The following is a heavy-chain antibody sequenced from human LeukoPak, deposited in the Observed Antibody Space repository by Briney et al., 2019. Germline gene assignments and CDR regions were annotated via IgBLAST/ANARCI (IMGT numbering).Heavy chain of an antibody. CDR3: ARPFYDSSGGDYYYMDV. CDR1: GGSFTGYY. Sequence: SETLSLTCAVYGGSFTGYYWSWIRQPPGKVLEWIGEINHSGSINYNPSLKSRVTISVDTSKNQFSLKLSSVTAADTAVYYCARPFYDSSGGDYYYMDVWGKGTTVTISS. J-gene: IGHJ6*03. V-gene: IGHV4-34*01. CDR2: INHSGSI. D-gene: IGHD3-22*01.